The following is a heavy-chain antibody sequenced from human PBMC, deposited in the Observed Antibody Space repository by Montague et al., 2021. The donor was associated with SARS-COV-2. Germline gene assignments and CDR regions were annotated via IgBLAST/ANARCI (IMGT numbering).Heavy chain of an antibody. CDR1: GGSISSYY. CDR2: IYYSGRT. V-gene: IGHV4-59*01. J-gene: IGHJ4*02. D-gene: IGHD3-22*01. Sequence: SQTLSLICTVSGGSISSYYWNWIRQPPGKGLEWIGYIYYSGRTNYNPSLKSRVTISVDTSKNQFSLKLSSVTAAATAVYYCERGGGSGYGYYFDYWGQGSLVTVSS. CDR3: ERGGGSGYGYYFDY.